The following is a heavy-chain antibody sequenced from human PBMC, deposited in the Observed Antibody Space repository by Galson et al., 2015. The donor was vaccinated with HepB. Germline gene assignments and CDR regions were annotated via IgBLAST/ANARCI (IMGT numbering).Heavy chain of an antibody. J-gene: IGHJ3*02. CDR2: IYYSGST. CDR1: GGSVSSGSYY. Sequence: LSLTCTVSGGSVSSGSYYWSWIRQPPGKGLEWIGYIYYSGSTNYNPSLKSRVTISVDTSKNQFSLKLSSVTAADTAVYYCARRQLGYHPHDAFDIWGQGTMVTVSS. D-gene: IGHD2-2*01. V-gene: IGHV4-61*01. CDR3: ARRQLGYHPHDAFDI.